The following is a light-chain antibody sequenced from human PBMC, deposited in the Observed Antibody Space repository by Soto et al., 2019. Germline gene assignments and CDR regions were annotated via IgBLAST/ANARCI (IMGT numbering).Light chain of an antibody. CDR3: QQYNSYSWT. V-gene: IGKV1-5*01. CDR2: DAS. CDR1: QNINSW. Sequence: DIHMTQSPSTLSASVGDRVTITCRASQNINSWLAWYQQKPGKAPKLLIYDASSLESGVPSRFSGSGSGTEFTLTISSLQPDDFATYYCQQYNSYSWTFGQGTKVDI. J-gene: IGKJ1*01.